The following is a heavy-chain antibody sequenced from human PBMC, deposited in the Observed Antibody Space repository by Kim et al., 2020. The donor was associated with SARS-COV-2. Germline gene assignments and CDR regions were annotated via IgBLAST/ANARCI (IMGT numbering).Heavy chain of an antibody. D-gene: IGHD1-26*01. CDR3: ASGDSGSYRANDAFDI. Sequence: SETLSLTCTVSGGSISSGGYYWSWIRQHPGKGLEWIGYIYYSGSTYYNPSLKSRVTISVDTSKNQFSLKLSSVTAADTAVYYCASGDSGSYRANDAFDIWGQGTMVTVSS. CDR1: GGSISSGGYY. V-gene: IGHV4-31*03. J-gene: IGHJ3*02. CDR2: IYYSGST.